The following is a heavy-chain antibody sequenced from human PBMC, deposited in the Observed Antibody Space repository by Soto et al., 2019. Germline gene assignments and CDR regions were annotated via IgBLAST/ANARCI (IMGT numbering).Heavy chain of an antibody. CDR3: ATAFLLWFGELLSTDAFDI. Sequence: GESLKISCAASGFTFSSYAMSWVRQAPGKGLEWVSAISGSGGSTYYADSVKGRFTISRDNSKNTLYLQMNSLRAEDTAVYYCATAFLLWFGELLSTDAFDIWGQGTMVTVSS. V-gene: IGHV3-23*01. CDR1: GFTFSSYA. D-gene: IGHD3-10*01. CDR2: ISGSGGST. J-gene: IGHJ3*02.